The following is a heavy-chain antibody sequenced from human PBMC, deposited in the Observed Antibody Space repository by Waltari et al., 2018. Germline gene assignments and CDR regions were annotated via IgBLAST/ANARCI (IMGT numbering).Heavy chain of an antibody. CDR1: GFTFSNYG. CDR3: ARQSRDGYNYIDY. V-gene: IGHV3-23*04. D-gene: IGHD1-1*01. CDR2: ISGNGGST. J-gene: IGHJ4*02. Sequence: EVQLVESGGGLVQPGGSLRLSCAASGFTFSNYGMTWVRQAPGKGLEWVSTISGNGGSTYYADSVKGRFTISRDNSKNTLYLQMNSLRAEDTAVYYCARQSRDGYNYIDYWGQGTLVTVSS.